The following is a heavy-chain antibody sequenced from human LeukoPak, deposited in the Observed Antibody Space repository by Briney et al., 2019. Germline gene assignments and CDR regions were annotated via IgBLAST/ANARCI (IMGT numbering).Heavy chain of an antibody. J-gene: IGHJ4*02. V-gene: IGHV3-23*01. CDR2: ISGSGGST. D-gene: IGHD2-8*02. CDR3: ARAGFYASYWYCNFDY. Sequence: PGGSLRLSCAASGFTFSGCAVSWVRQAPGKGLEWVSAISGSGGSTYYADSVKGRFTISRDNGKTSVHLQMNSLRAEDTAVYYCARAGFYASYWYCNFDYWGQGTLVTVSS. CDR1: GFTFSGCA.